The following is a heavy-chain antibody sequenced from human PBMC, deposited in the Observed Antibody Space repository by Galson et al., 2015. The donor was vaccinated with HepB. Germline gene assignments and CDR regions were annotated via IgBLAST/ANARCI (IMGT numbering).Heavy chain of an antibody. CDR2: IRSKANSYAT. J-gene: IGHJ4*02. D-gene: IGHD3-3*01. CDR3: ASSPYYDFWSGSNFDY. V-gene: IGHV3-73*01. Sequence: SLRLSCAASGFTFSGSAMHWVRQASGKGLEWVGRIRSKANSYATAYAASVKGRFTISRDDSKNTAYLQMNSLKTEDTAVYYCASSPYYDFWSGSNFDYWGQGTLVTVSS. CDR1: GFTFSGSA.